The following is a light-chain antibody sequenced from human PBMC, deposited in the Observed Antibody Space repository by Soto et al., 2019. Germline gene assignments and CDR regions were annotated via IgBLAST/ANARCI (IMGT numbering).Light chain of an antibody. CDR1: QLFSSN. CDR2: GVS. V-gene: IGKV3-15*01. Sequence: EIVMTQSPATLSVSPGERATLSRRASQLFSSNLAWYQHKPGQAPRLLIYGVSTRDTGVPDRFSGSASGTEFTLTISSLQSEDFAVYYCQQYNNWPRTFGQGTRLEIK. CDR3: QQYNNWPRT. J-gene: IGKJ5*01.